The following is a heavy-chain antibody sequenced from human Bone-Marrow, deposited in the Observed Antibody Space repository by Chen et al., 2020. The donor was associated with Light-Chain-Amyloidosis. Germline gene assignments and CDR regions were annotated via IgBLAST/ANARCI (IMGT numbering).Heavy chain of an antibody. CDR3: KRGRREGGKESRFRFFDLRFFDY. CDR2: SSPENYI. V-gene: IGHV3-21*01. Sequence: LVTPGGSLRLPCAASGFTFHSYSMTWVRQAPGKGLEWVSSSSPENYIDYADSLKGRSTISRQGAVNACSLEGKKRREEEKEREEGKRGRREGGKESRFRFFDLRFFDYWGQGTPVTVSS. J-gene: IGHJ4*02. CDR1: GFTFHSYS. D-gene: IGHD3-9*01.